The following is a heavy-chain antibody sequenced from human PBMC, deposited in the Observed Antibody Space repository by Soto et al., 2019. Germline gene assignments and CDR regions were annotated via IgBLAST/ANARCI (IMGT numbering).Heavy chain of an antibody. Sequence: QLQLQESCSGLVKPSQTLSLTCAGSGGSISSGGYSWRWVRQPPGKGLEWIGYIYHSGRTYYNPSPKSRVTISVDRSKNQFSLKLSSVTAADTAVYYCARVTSPWGQGTLVTVSS. CDR1: GGSISSGGYS. CDR2: IYHSGRT. V-gene: IGHV4-30-2*01. J-gene: IGHJ5*02. CDR3: ARVTSP.